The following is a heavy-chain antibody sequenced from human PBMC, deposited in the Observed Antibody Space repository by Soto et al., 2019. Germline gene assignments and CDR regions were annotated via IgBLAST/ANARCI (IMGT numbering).Heavy chain of an antibody. V-gene: IGHV4-39*01. Sequence: SETLSLTCTVSGGSISSSSYYWGWIRQPPGKGLEWIGSIYYSGSTYYNPSLKSRVTISVDTSKNQFSLKLSSVTAADTAVYYCARLKKYYGMDVWGQGTTVTVSS. J-gene: IGHJ6*02. CDR3: ARLKKYYGMDV. CDR1: GGSISSSSYY. CDR2: IYYSGST.